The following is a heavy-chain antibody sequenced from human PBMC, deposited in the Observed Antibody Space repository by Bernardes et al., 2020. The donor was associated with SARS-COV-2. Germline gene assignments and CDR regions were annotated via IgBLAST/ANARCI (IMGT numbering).Heavy chain of an antibody. CDR3: LSTTSRTSYGAFDI. D-gene: IGHD2-2*01. J-gene: IGHJ3*02. Sequence: ETLSLTCTVSGGSISSYYWSWIRQPPGKGLEWIGYIYYSGSTNYNPSLKSRVTISVDTSKNQFSLRLNSVTAADTAIYYCLSTTSRTSYGAFDIWGQGTMVTVSS. V-gene: IGHV4-59*08. CDR1: GGSISSYY. CDR2: IYYSGST.